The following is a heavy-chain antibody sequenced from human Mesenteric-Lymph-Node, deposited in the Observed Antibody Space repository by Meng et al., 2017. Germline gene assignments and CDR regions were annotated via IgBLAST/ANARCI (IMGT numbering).Heavy chain of an antibody. CDR1: GGSISSGGHY. CDR2: VYDSGNT. J-gene: IGHJ4*02. V-gene: IGHV4-31*03. CDR3: ARNYYFDY. Sequence: QGQLQESGPGLGKPSQNLSLTCTVAGGSISSGGHYWSWIRQHPGKGLEWIGYVYDSGNTYYNPSLESRVNISIDTSKNQFSLKLSSVTAADTAVYYCARNYYFDYWGQGTLVTVSS.